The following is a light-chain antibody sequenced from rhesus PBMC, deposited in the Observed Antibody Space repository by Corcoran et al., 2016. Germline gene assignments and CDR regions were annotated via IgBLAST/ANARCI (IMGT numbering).Light chain of an antibody. Sequence: DIQMTQSPSSLSASVGDRVTITCRASQGIRNYLNWYQQKPGKARKFLLYCGKRLESGVPSRVSGSGSGSDFTLTISSLQAEDVATYYCQHNSTLQWTCGQGTKVEI. V-gene: IGKV1-32*01. CDR1: QGIRNY. CDR3: QHNSTLQWT. J-gene: IGKJ1*01. CDR2: CGK.